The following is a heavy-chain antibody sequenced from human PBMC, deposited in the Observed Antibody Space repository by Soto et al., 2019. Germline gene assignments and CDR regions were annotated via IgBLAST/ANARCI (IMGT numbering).Heavy chain of an antibody. CDR2: ISAYNGNT. V-gene: IGHV1-18*01. Sequence: ASVKVSCKASGYTFTSYGISWVRQAPGQGIEWMGWISAYNGNTNYAQKLQGRVTMTTDTSPSTAYMELRSLRSDDTAVYYCARDPRRFLGVGSYFDYWGQGTQVTVSS. CDR1: GYTFTSYG. J-gene: IGHJ4*02. D-gene: IGHD3-3*01. CDR3: ARDPRRFLGVGSYFDY.